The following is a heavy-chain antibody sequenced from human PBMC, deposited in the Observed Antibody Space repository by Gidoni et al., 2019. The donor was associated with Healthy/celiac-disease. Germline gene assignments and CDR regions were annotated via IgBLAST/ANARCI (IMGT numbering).Heavy chain of an antibody. V-gene: IGHV1-69*01. CDR1: GGTFSSYA. CDR2: IIPIFGTA. CDR3: ASAEAGGGWYPDWYFDL. J-gene: IGHJ2*01. Sequence: QVQLVQSGAEVKKPGSSVKVSCKASGGTFSSYAISWVRQAPGQGLEWMGGIIPIFGTANYAQKFQGRVTITADESTSTAYMELSSLRSEDTAVYYCASAEAGGGWYPDWYFDLWGRGTLVTVSS. D-gene: IGHD6-19*01.